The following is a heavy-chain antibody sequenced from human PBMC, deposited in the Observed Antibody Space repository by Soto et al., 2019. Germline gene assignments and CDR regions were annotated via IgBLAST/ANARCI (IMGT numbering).Heavy chain of an antibody. CDR3: ATGTFGVVSAQRFDY. CDR1: GGTFRISA. D-gene: IGHD3-3*01. J-gene: IGHJ4*02. Sequence: QVQLVQSGADVMKPGSSVKVSCKASGGTFRISAISWLRQAPGQGLQWMGGIIPIIGTPNYAQKFQGRVSITADDSTSTAYMELSSLRSEDTAVYYCATGTFGVVSAQRFDYWGQGTLVTVSS. V-gene: IGHV1-69*01. CDR2: IIPIIGTP.